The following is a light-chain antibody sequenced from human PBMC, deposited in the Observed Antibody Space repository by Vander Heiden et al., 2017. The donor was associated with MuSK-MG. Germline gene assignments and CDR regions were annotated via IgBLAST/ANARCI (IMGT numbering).Light chain of an antibody. CDR3: QQRDTTPRT. CDR1: QNIRNY. Sequence: DIQMTQSPSSLSASVGDRVTITCRASQNIRNYLNWYQQRPGKAPNLLIYGASTLQSGVPSRFSVSGSGTDFTLIISRLQPEDFATYFCQQRDTTPRTFGQGTKVEIK. J-gene: IGKJ1*01. CDR2: GAS. V-gene: IGKV1-39*01.